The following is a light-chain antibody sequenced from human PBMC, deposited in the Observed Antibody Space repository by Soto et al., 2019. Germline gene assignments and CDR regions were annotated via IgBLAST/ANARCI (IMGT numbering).Light chain of an antibody. CDR1: QSISRN. Sequence: EIVLTQSPGTLSLSPGERATLSCRASQSISRNLAWYQQKPGQAPRLLIYGASTRATGIPARFSGRGSGTEFSLTISSLQSEDFAVYYCQQYHNWPPVTFGGGTKVDNK. J-gene: IGKJ4*01. CDR2: GAS. V-gene: IGKV3-15*01. CDR3: QQYHNWPPVT.